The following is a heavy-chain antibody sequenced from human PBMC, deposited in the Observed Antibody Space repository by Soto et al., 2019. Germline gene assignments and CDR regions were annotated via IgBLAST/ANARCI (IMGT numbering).Heavy chain of an antibody. Sequence: GGSLRLSCAASGFTFSSYSMNWVRQAPGKGLEWVSSISSSSSYIYYADSVKGRFTISRDNAKNSLYLQMNSLRAEDTAVYYCASHVEMATIGYYYYYGMDVWGQGTTVTVSS. CDR3: ASHVEMATIGYYYYYGMDV. J-gene: IGHJ6*02. D-gene: IGHD5-12*01. CDR2: ISSSSSYI. V-gene: IGHV3-21*01. CDR1: GFTFSSYS.